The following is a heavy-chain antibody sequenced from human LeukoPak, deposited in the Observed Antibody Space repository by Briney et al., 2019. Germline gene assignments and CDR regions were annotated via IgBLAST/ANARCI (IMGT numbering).Heavy chain of an antibody. Sequence: GGSLRLSCAASGFTFSSYAMSWVRQAPGKGLEWVSAISGSGGSTYYADSVKGRFTISRDNSKNTLYLQMNSLRAEDTAVYYCAKEGRVTMVRGVNRPFDYWGQGTLVTVSS. V-gene: IGHV3-23*01. CDR1: GFTFSSYA. CDR2: ISGSGGST. J-gene: IGHJ4*02. D-gene: IGHD3-10*01. CDR3: AKEGRVTMVRGVNRPFDY.